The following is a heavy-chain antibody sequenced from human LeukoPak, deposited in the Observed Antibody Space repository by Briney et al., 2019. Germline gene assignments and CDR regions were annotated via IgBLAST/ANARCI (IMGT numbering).Heavy chain of an antibody. CDR2: INPNSSGT. CDR3: ARVYPYYDSSGYFDY. V-gene: IGHV1-2*02. CDR1: GYTFTGYY. D-gene: IGHD3-22*01. Sequence: GASVKVSCKASGYTFTGYYMHWVRQAPGQGLEWMGWINPNSSGTNYAQKFQGRVTMTRDTSISTAYMGLSRLRSDDTAVYYCARVYPYYDSSGYFDYWGQGTLVTVSS. J-gene: IGHJ4*02.